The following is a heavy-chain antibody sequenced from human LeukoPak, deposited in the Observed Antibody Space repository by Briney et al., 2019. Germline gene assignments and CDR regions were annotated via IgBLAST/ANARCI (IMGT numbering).Heavy chain of an antibody. CDR2: IIPIFGIA. CDR1: GGTFSSYA. CDR3: ARETDIVATIPGLFDY. V-gene: IGHV1-69*04. J-gene: IGHJ4*02. Sequence: SVKVSCKASGGTFSSYAISWVRQAPGQGLEWMGRIIPIFGIANYAQKFQGRVTITADKSTSTAYVELSSLRSEDTAVYYCARETDIVATIPGLFDYWGQGTLVTVSS. D-gene: IGHD5-12*01.